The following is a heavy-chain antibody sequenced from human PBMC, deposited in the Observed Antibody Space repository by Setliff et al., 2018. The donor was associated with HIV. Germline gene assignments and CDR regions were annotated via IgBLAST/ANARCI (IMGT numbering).Heavy chain of an antibody. V-gene: IGHV1-18*01. J-gene: IGHJ3*02. Sequence: ASVKVSCKAYGYTFTTYTIHWVRQAPGQGLEWMGWMSTDNGNTNYAQKVQGRVTMTTDTGTRTAYMELRSLRSDDTAMYYCARMRGGHNIREGAFDIWGQGTMVTVSS. CDR3: ARMRGGHNIREGAFDI. CDR2: MSTDNGNT. D-gene: IGHD1-20*01. CDR1: GYTFTTYT.